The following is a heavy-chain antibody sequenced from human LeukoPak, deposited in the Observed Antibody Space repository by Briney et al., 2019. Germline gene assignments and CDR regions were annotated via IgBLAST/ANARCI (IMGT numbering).Heavy chain of an antibody. CDR1: GFTFSSYA. J-gene: IGHJ5*02. CDR2: IRSKANSYAT. D-gene: IGHD3-3*01. Sequence: PGRSLRLSCAASGFTFSSYAMHWVRQASGKGLEWVGRIRSKANSYATAYAASVKGRFTISRDDSKNTAYLQMNSLKTEDTAVYYCTREKLNYDFWSGLRNWFDPWGQGTLVTVSS. CDR3: TREKLNYDFWSGLRNWFDP. V-gene: IGHV3-73*01.